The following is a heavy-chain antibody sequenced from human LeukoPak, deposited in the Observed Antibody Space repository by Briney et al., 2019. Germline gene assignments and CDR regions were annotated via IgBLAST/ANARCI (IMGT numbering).Heavy chain of an antibody. CDR3: ARGVAATAAPEYFQH. J-gene: IGHJ1*01. V-gene: IGHV3-48*04. CDR1: GFTFSSYS. CDR2: ISSSSSII. Sequence: GGSLRLSCAASGFTFSSYSMTWVRQAPGKGPEWVSYISSSSSIIYYADSVKGRFTISRDNAKNSLYLQMNSLRAEDTAVYYCARGVAATAAPEYFQHWGQGTLVTVSS. D-gene: IGHD6-13*01.